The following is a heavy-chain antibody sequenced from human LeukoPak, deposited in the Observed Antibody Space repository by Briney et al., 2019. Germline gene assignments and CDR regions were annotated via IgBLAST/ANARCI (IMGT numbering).Heavy chain of an antibody. V-gene: IGHV3-15*07. Sequence: GGSLRLSCAASGFTFSNAWMNWVRQAPGKGLEWVGRIKSKTEGGTTDYAAPVKGRFTISRDDSKNTLYLQMNSLKTEDTAVYYCTTDPDYYGSGSYYRARVFNWFDPWGQGTLVTVSS. CDR2: IKSKTEGGTT. CDR3: TTDPDYYGSGSYYRARVFNWFDP. J-gene: IGHJ5*02. CDR1: GFTFSNAW. D-gene: IGHD3-10*01.